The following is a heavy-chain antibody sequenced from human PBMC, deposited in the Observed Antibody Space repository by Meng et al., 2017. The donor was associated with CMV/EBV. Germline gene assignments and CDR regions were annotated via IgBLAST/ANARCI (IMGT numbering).Heavy chain of an antibody. CDR3: ARGLERYSSSSTFDY. CDR1: GFTISSYS. J-gene: IGHJ4*02. CDR2: ISSSSSYI. D-gene: IGHD6-6*01. Sequence: GESLKTSWASSGFTISSYSMNWVRQATGKGLEWGSSISSSSSYIYYADSVNGRFNISRDNAKNSLYLQMNSLRAEDTAVYYCARGLERYSSSSTFDYWGQGTLVTVSS. V-gene: IGHV3-21*01.